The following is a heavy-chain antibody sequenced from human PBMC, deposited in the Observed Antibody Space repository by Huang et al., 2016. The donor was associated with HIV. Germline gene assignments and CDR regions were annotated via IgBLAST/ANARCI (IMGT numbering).Heavy chain of an antibody. CDR2: SNHSGHT. D-gene: IGHD3-9*01. J-gene: IGHJ4*02. CDR3: ASGEINTLTGYFSSFDN. CDR1: GGSFRNYF. Sequence: QVHLQQWGAGLLKPSEALSLTCAVYGGSFRNYFWSWIRQPPGKGLEWIGESNHSGHTSYSPSLKSRVTISGDTSKNQFSLKLSSVTAADTAVYYCASGEINTLTGYFSSFDNWGQGTLVTVSS. V-gene: IGHV4-34*01.